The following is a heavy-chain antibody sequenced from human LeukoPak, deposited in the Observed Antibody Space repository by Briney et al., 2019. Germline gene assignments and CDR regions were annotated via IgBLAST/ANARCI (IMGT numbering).Heavy chain of an antibody. CDR3: ARDWGDESRGQFDAFDI. CDR2: ISSSSSTI. CDR1: EFTFSSYS. Sequence: PGGSLRLSCAASEFTFSSYSMNWVRQAPGKGLEWVSYISSSSSTIYYAGSVKGRFTISRDNAKNSLYLQMNSLRDEDTAVYYCARDWGDESRGQFDAFDIWGQGTRVTVSS. V-gene: IGHV3-48*02. J-gene: IGHJ3*02. D-gene: IGHD3-16*01.